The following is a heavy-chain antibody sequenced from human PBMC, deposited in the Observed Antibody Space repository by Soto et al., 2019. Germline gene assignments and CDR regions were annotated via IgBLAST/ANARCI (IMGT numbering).Heavy chain of an antibody. J-gene: IGHJ6*03. D-gene: IGHD2-2*01. V-gene: IGHV3-23*01. CDR3: AKVVVPTSYYYYYMDV. CDR2: ISGTGGTT. CDR1: GFTFTSYA. Sequence: PGGSLRLSCAASGFTFTSYAMSWVRQAPGKGLEWVSAISGTGGTTYYADSVKGRFTISRDNSKNTLYLQMNSLRADDTAVYYCAKVVVPTSYYYYYMDVWGKGTTVTVSS.